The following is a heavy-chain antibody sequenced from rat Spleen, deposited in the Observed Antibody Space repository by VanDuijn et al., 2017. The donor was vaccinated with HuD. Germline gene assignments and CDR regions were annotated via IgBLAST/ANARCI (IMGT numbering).Heavy chain of an antibody. CDR3: ARLGIAAIGNWFAS. CDR2: IRYDGSST. D-gene: IGHD1-2*01. V-gene: IGHV5-29*01. CDR1: GFTFSNYG. J-gene: IGHJ3*01. Sequence: EVQLVESGGGLVQPGRSLKLSCAASGFTFSNYGMAWVRQAPTKGLEGVATIRYDGSSTYYRDSVKGRFTISRDNAKSTLYLQMDSLRSEDTATYYCARLGIAAIGNWFASWGQGTLVTVSS.